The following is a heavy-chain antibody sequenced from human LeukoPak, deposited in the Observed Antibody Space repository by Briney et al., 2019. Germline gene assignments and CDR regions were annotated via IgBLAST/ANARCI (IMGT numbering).Heavy chain of an antibody. D-gene: IGHD6-19*01. CDR3: ARARFGSGWYDYYYYGMDV. CDR2: IKQDGSEK. CDR1: GFTFSSYW. Sequence: GGSLRLSCAASGFTFSSYWMSWVRQAPGKGLEWVANIKQDGSEKYYVDSVKGRFTISRDNAKNSLYLQMSSLRAEDTAVYYCARARFGSGWYDYYYYGMDVWGQGTTVTVSS. J-gene: IGHJ6*02. V-gene: IGHV3-7*01.